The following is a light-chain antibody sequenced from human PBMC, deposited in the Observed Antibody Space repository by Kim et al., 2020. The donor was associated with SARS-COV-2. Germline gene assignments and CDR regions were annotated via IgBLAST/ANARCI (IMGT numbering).Light chain of an antibody. CDR2: DNN. CDR3: GSWDSSLSAVV. J-gene: IGLJ2*01. V-gene: IGLV1-51*01. CDR1: SSNIGKYY. Sequence: QSVLTQPPSVSAAPGQKVTISCSGSSSNIGKYYVSWYQQFPGTAPKVLTYDNNKRPSGIPDRFSGSKSGTSATLAITGLQTGDEADYYCGSWDSSLSAVVFGGGTQLTVL.